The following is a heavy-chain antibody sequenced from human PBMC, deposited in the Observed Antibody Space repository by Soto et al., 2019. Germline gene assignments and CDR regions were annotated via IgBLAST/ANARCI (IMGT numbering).Heavy chain of an antibody. J-gene: IGHJ4*02. Sequence: GASVKVSCKASGYTFSNYGITWVRQAPGQGLEWMGIINPSGGSTRYAQKFQGRVTMTRDTSTSTVYMELSSLRSEDTAVYYCARGLIYDSSGYYFDYWGQGTLVTVSS. CDR3: ARGLIYDSSGYYFDY. CDR1: GYTFSNYG. CDR2: INPSGGST. V-gene: IGHV1-46*01. D-gene: IGHD3-22*01.